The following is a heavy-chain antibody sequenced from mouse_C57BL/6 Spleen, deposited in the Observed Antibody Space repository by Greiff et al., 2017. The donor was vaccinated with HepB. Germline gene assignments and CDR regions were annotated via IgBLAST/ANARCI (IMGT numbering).Heavy chain of an antibody. V-gene: IGHV1-5*01. J-gene: IGHJ2*01. CDR2: IYPGNSDT. CDR3: TRTDGSSYYFDY. CDR1: GYTFTSYW. D-gene: IGHD1-1*01. Sequence: EVQLQQSGTVLARPGASVKMSCKTSGYTFTSYWMHWVKQRPGQGLEWIGAIYPGNSDTSYNQKFKGKAKLTAVTSASTAYMELSSLTNEDSAVYYCTRTDGSSYYFDYWGQVTTLTVSS.